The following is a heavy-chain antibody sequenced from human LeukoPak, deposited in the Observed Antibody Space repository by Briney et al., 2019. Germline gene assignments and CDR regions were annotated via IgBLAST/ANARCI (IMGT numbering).Heavy chain of an antibody. V-gene: IGHV3-23*01. D-gene: IGHD1-1*01. CDR3: AKANWVSNADAVW. CDR2: ISDSGDST. CDR1: GFTFSVYA. J-gene: IGHJ4*02. Sequence: GGSLRLSCAASGFTFSVYAMSWVRQAPGKGLEWVSTISDSGDSTYYADSVKGRFTLSRDDSRNTVYLQLNNLRVEDTAIYYCAKANWVSNADAVWWGQGTQVTVSS.